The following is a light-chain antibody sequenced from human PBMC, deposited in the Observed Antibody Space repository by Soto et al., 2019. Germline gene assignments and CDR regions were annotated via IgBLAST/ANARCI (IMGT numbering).Light chain of an antibody. CDR2: GNS. J-gene: IGLJ2*01. Sequence: QPVLTQPPSVSGAPGQRVTISCTGSSSNIGAGYDVHWYQQFPRTAPKLLIYGNSVRPSGVPDRFSGSKSGTSASLAITGLQAEDEADYYCQSYDSSVSVVFGGGTKLTVL. CDR3: QSYDSSVSVV. CDR1: SSNIGAGYD. V-gene: IGLV1-40*01.